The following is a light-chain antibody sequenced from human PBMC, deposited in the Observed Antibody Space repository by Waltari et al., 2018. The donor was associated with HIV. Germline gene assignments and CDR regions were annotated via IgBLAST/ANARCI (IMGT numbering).Light chain of an antibody. Sequence: QSALTQPASVPGSPVQSITISATGPTSDVAAYNYVSWYQQHPGKAPKLMISEVSNRPSGVTNRFSGSKSGNTASLTISGLQVEDEADYYCSSYTSSSTLYVFGTGTKVTVL. J-gene: IGLJ1*01. CDR3: SSYTSSSTLYV. CDR1: TSDVAAYNY. V-gene: IGLV2-14*01. CDR2: EVS.